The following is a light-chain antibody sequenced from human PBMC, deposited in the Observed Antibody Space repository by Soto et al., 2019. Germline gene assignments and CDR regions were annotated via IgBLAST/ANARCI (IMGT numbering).Light chain of an antibody. CDR3: AAWDDSLNVWV. Sequence: QSVLTQPPSESGTPGQRVTISCSGSSSNIGSNTVNWYQQLPGTAPKLLIHSNNQRPSGVPDRFSGSKSGTSASLAISGLQSEDEADYYCAAWDDSLNVWVFGGGTQLTVL. J-gene: IGLJ3*02. CDR2: SNN. V-gene: IGLV1-44*01. CDR1: SSNIGSNT.